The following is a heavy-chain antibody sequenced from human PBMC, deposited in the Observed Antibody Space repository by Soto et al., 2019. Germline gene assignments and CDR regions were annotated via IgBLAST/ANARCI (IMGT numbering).Heavy chain of an antibody. CDR3: EISTGTVTTGGSSYGMDV. D-gene: IGHD4-4*01. CDR2: IYPGDSDT. V-gene: IGHV5-51*01. J-gene: IGHJ6*02. Sequence: GEALKISCKGSGYSFTSYWIGWVRQMPGKGLEWMGIIYPGDSDTRYSPSVQGQVTISADKSISTAYLQWSSLKASDTAMYYCEISTGTVTTGGSSYGMDVWGQGTTVTVSS. CDR1: GYSFTSYW.